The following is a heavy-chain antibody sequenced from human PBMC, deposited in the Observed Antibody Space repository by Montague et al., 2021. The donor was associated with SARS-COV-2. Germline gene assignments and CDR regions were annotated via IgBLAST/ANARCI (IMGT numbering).Heavy chain of an antibody. CDR1: GGSFSAYY. D-gene: IGHD6-13*01. J-gene: IGHJ6*02. Sequence: SETLSLTCTVYGGSFSAYYWNWIRQPPGKGLEWIGDINHSGRTNSNPSLKSRVTVSLDTSKNQFSLKLRSVTAADTAVYYCARVGRQQLVRLSGMDVWGQGTTVTVSS. CDR2: INHSGRT. V-gene: IGHV4-34*01. CDR3: ARVGRQQLVRLSGMDV.